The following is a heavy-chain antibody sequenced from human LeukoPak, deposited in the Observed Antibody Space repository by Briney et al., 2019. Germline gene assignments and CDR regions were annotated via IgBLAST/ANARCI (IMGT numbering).Heavy chain of an antibody. V-gene: IGHV1-58*02. D-gene: IGHD1-26*01. CDR2: IVVGSGNT. Sequence: TAVRDSCKASGFTFTNSAMQWVRQARGQPLEWIGWIVVGSGNTNHAQKFQERVTITRDMSTSTAYMELSSLRSEDTAVYYWSAVKSGSNFDGFDIWGQGTMVTVSS. J-gene: IGHJ3*02. CDR1: GFTFTNSA. CDR3: SAVKSGSNFDGFDI.